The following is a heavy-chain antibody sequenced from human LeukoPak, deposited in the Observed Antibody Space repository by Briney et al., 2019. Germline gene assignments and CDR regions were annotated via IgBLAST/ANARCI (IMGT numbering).Heavy chain of an antibody. CDR1: GFTFSDYY. Sequence: GGSLRLSCAASGFTFSDYYMEWVRQAPGKGLEWVGRIRNQANGRTTEYATSVRGRFIISRDDSQNSIYLQMNSLKTEDTAVYNCTRSPSSGSFVFDYWGQGTLVTVSS. J-gene: IGHJ4*02. V-gene: IGHV3-72*01. CDR3: TRSPSSGSFVFDY. D-gene: IGHD6-13*01. CDR2: IRNQANGRTT.